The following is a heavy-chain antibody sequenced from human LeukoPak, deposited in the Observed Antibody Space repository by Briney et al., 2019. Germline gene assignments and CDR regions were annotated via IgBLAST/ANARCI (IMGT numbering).Heavy chain of an antibody. CDR2: ISHSGST. J-gene: IGHJ5*02. Sequence: SETLSLTCTVSGGSIDSGGHFWSWIRQYPGKGLEWIGYISHSGSTYYNPSLKSRVTMLIDTSKKRFSLKLNSVTAADTAVYYCARARVYDFWNGCYRSCFDPWGQGTLVTVSS. CDR3: ARARVYDFWNGCYRSCFDP. CDR1: GGSIDSGGHF. D-gene: IGHD3-3*01. V-gene: IGHV4-31*03.